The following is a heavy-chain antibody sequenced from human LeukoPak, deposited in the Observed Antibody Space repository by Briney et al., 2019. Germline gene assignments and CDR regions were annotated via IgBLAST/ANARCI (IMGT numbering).Heavy chain of an antibody. CDR2: MNPNSGNT. J-gene: IGHJ5*02. CDR3: ARVSMVRGAAPYNWFDP. V-gene: IGHV1-8*01. D-gene: IGHD3-10*01. CDR1: GYTFSSYD. Sequence: GASVKVSCKASGYTFSSYDINWVRQATGQGLEWMGWMNPNSGNTGYAQKFQGRVTMTRNTSISTAYMGLSSLRSEDTAVYYCARVSMVRGAAPYNWFDPWGQGTLVTVSS.